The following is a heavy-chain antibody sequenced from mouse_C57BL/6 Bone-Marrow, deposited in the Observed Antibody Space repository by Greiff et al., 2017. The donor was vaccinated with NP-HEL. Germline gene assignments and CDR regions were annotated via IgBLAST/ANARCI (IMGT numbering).Heavy chain of an antibody. Sequence: EVQGVESGGDLVKPGGSLKLSCAASGFTFSSYGMSWVRQTPDKRLEWVATISSGGSYTYYPDSVKGRFTITRDKAKNTLDLQMSSLKSEDTAMYYCASFARDFDYWGQGTTLTVSS. V-gene: IGHV5-6*01. CDR3: ASFARDFDY. CDR1: GFTFSSYG. CDR2: ISSGGSYT. J-gene: IGHJ2*01.